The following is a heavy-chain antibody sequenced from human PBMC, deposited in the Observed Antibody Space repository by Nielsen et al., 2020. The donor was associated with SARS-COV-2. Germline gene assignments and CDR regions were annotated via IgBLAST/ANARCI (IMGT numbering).Heavy chain of an antibody. D-gene: IGHD7-27*01. CDR3: ARGGWVTGYDGMDV. J-gene: IGHJ6*02. Sequence: ASVKVSCKASGYTFTDYDMHWVRQAPGQGLEWMGRINANNGDTNYGQKFQGRVTMTRDTSISTAYMQLSSLRSDDTAVYYCARGGWVTGYDGMDVWGQGTTVTVSS. V-gene: IGHV1-2*06. CDR2: INANNGDT. CDR1: GYTFTDYD.